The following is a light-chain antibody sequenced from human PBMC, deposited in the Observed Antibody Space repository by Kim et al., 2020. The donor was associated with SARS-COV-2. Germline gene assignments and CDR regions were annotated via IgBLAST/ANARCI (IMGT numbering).Light chain of an antibody. Sequence: ASVGDRVTITCRASQGIKNYLAWYQQRPGKPPKLLISGATILQSGVPSRFSVSGSGTEFTLTIRSLQLEDVATYYCQKYNSAPRTFGQGTKVDIK. CDR1: QGIKNY. CDR2: GAT. CDR3: QKYNSAPRT. V-gene: IGKV1-27*01. J-gene: IGKJ1*01.